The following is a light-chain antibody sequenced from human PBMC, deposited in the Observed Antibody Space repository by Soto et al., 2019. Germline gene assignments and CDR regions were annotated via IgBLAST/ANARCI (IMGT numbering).Light chain of an antibody. V-gene: IGKV3-15*01. CDR3: QQYYSYPRT. CDR1: RNINRK. CDR2: GAS. Sequence: EIVMTQSPATLSVSPGERATLSCRASRNINRKLAWYQQKPGQAPRLLISGASTRATGIPARFSGSGSGTEFTLTISSLQSEDFAVYYCQQYYSYPRTFGQGTKVEIK. J-gene: IGKJ1*01.